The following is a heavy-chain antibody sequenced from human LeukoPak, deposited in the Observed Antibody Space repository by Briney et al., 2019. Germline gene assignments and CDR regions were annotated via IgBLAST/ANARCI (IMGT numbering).Heavy chain of an antibody. J-gene: IGHJ4*02. CDR2: ISGSGGST. Sequence: GGSLRLSCAASGFTFSSYAMSWVRQAPGKGLEWVAAISGSGGSTYYPDSVKGRFTISRDNSKNTLFLQMNSLRAEDTAVYYCARVVVRGVGALNYWGQGTLVTVSS. CDR1: GFTFSSYA. V-gene: IGHV3-23*01. CDR3: ARVVVRGVGALNY. D-gene: IGHD3-10*01.